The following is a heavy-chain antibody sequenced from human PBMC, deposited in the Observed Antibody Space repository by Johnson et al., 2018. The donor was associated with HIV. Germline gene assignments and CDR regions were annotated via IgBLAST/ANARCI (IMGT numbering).Heavy chain of an antibody. CDR1: GFTFSDYY. J-gene: IGHJ3*02. D-gene: IGHD6-13*01. CDR3: ASGVYSSSWSWDVAFDI. V-gene: IGHV3-30*12. CDR2: ISYDGSNK. Sequence: QMQLVESGGGVVQPGRSLRLSCAASGFTFSDYYMSWIRQAPGKGLEWVAVISYDGSNKYYADSVKGRFTISRDNSKNTLYLQMNSLRAEDTAVYYCASGVYSSSWSWDVAFDIWGQGTMVTVSS.